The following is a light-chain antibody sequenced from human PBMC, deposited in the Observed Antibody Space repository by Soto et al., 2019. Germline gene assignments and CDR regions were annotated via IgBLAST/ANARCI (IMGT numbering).Light chain of an antibody. V-gene: IGLV4-69*01. J-gene: IGLJ2*01. Sequence: QSVLTQSPAASASLGASVKLTCTLSSGNSSYAIAWHQQQPEKGPRYLMKLNSDGSHSKGDGIPDSFSGSSSGAERYLTISSLQSEDEADYYCQTWGTGIHVFGGGTQLTVL. CDR2: LNSDGSH. CDR1: SGNSSYA. CDR3: QTWGTGIHV.